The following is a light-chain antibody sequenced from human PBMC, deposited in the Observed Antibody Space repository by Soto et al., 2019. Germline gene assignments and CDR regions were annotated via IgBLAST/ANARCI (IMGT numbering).Light chain of an antibody. CDR2: DVT. V-gene: IGLV2-11*01. CDR3: CSYGGYFWV. CDR1: SSDVGGYDY. J-gene: IGLJ3*02. Sequence: QSALTQTRSVSGSPGQSVTISCTGTSSDVGGYDYVSWFQHHPGKVPKLMIYDVTKRPSGVPDRFSASKSGNTASLTISGLQAEDEADYYCCSYGGYFWVFGGGTKVTVL.